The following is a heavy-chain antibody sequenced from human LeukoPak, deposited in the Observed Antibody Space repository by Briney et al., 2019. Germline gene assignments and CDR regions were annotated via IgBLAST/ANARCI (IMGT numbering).Heavy chain of an antibody. D-gene: IGHD3-16*01. J-gene: IGHJ5*02. CDR3: ARDSSAGGWFDP. CDR2: VYYSGSN. Sequence: PSETLSLTCTVSGASISSYYWKWIRQPPGKGLEWVADVYYSGSNNYNPSLKSRVTISVDTSKNQFSLKVNSVTAADTAVYYCARDSSAGGWFDPWGQGTLVTVSS. CDR1: GASISSYY. V-gene: IGHV4-59*01.